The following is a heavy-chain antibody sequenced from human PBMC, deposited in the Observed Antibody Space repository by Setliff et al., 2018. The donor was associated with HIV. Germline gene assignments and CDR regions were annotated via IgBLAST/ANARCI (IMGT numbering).Heavy chain of an antibody. CDR2: ISGRSENT. D-gene: IGHD3-3*01. CDR3: TTGAFQGGDFWSGYYTAYFDH. CDR1: GLTFSSYA. V-gene: IGHV3-23*01. Sequence: GGSLRLSCAASGLTFSSYAMSWVRQAPGTGLEWVSGISGRSENTFYADSVRGSFTISRDNSLNTVYLQMNCLKTEDTALYYCTTGAFQGGDFWSGYYTAYFDHWGQGTLVTVSS. J-gene: IGHJ4*02.